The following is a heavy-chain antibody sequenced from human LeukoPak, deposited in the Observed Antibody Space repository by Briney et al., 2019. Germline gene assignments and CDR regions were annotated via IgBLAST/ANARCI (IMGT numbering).Heavy chain of an antibody. CDR2: IYYSGST. V-gene: IGHV4-31*03. D-gene: IGHD3-3*01. CDR3: ASTAKYYDFWSGYYGWFDP. J-gene: IGHJ5*02. CDR1: GGSISSGGYY. Sequence: SQTLSLTCTVSGGSISSGGYYWSWIRQHPGKGLEWIGYIYYSGSTCYNPSLKSRVTISVDTSKNQFSLKLSSVTAADTAVYYCASTAKYYDFWSGYYGWFDPWGQGTLVTVSS.